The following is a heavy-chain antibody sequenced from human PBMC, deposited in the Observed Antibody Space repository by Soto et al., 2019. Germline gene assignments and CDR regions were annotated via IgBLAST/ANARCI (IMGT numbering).Heavy chain of an antibody. CDR3: ARDGPVIPPRSWFDP. D-gene: IGHD3-16*02. CDR2: ISAYNDNT. V-gene: IGHV1-18*04. J-gene: IGHJ5*02. Sequence: QVQLVQSGAEVKKPGAAVKVSCKASGYTFTSYGISWVRQAPGQGLEWMGWISAYNDNTNYAQKFQGTVTMTMDTSTSRAYMELRSLRSDDTAVYYCARDGPVIPPRSWFDPWGQGTLVTVSS. CDR1: GYTFTSYG.